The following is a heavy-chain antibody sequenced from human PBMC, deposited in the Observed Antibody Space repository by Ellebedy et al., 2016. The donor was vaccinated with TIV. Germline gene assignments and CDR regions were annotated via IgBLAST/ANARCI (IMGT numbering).Heavy chain of an antibody. CDR3: AKDRMLAMSDCSGDCYSGYFDY. V-gene: IGHV3-30*18. Sequence: GESLKISCVASGFTFRTYGIHWVRQAPGKGLEWVAVVSYDGNYKYTSDSVEGRFTISRDNSKNTVYLQMNSLRAEDTAVYYCAKDRMLAMSDCSGDCYSGYFDYWGLGTLVTVSS. CDR2: VSYDGNYK. J-gene: IGHJ4*02. D-gene: IGHD2-21*02. CDR1: GFTFRTYG.